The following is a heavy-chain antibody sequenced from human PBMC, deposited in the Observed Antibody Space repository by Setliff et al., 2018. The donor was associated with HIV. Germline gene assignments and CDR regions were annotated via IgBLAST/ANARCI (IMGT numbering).Heavy chain of an antibody. CDR2: ISGSGDIT. CDR1: GFSFRSYA. CDR3: AKTQTVITVYGPFDS. Sequence: GDSLKISCAASGFSFRSYAVSWVRQAPGKGLEWVSVISGSGDITYYRESVKGRFTVSRDNSNNTVYLQMNSLRAEDTAMYYCAKTQTVITVYGPFDSWGQGTPVTVSS. J-gene: IGHJ4*02. D-gene: IGHD4-4*01. V-gene: IGHV3-23*01.